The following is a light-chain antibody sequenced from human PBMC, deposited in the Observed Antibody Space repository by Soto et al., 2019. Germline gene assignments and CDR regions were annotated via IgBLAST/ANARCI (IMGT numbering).Light chain of an antibody. CDR3: HQYESSLWT. CDR1: QSVSGSY. Sequence: ENVLTQSPGTLSLSPGERATLSCRASQSVSGSYLVWFQQKPGQAPRLLIYGASSRAPGIPDRFSGSGSGTDFSLTISRLEPEDFAVYYCHQYESSLWTFGQGTKVEI. J-gene: IGKJ1*01. CDR2: GAS. V-gene: IGKV3-20*01.